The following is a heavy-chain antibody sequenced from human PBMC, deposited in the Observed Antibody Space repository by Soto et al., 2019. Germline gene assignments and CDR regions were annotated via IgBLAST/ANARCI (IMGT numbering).Heavy chain of an antibody. J-gene: IGHJ3*01. CDR3: TRRLIETTGSEAFDL. CDR2: IKNKANNYAT. Sequence: EVQLVESGGGLVQPGGSLKLSCVASGFAFSGSAIHWVRLASGRGLEWVGHIKNKANNYATACAASMKGRFTISRDDSKNTAYLQMNGLKAEDTAVYYCTRRLIETTGSEAFDLWGQGIMVTVSS. CDR1: GFAFSGSA. D-gene: IGHD1-1*01. V-gene: IGHV3-73*02.